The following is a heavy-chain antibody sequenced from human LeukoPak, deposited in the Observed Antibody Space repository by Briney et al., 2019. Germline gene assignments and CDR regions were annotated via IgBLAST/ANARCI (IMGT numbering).Heavy chain of an antibody. J-gene: IGHJ6*03. CDR3: ARGRPSYGSGTFYRPLEPNYMDV. Sequence: SETLSLTCTVSGGSISSSSYYWGWIRQPPGKGLEWIGSIYYSGSTYYNPSLKSRVTISVDTSKNQFSLKLSSVTAADTAVYYCARGRPSYGSGTFYRPLEPNYMDVWGKGTTVTVSS. D-gene: IGHD3-10*01. CDR2: IYYSGST. V-gene: IGHV4-39*07. CDR1: GGSISSSSYY.